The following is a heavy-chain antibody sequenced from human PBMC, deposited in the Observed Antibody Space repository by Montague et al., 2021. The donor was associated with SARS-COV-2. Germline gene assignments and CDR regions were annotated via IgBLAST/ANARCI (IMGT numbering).Heavy chain of an antibody. V-gene: IGHV4-34*01. J-gene: IGHJ6*03. CDR3: ARLRDGVVPSPILGVGPFYSYYYMDV. D-gene: IGHD3-10*01. Sequence: SETLSLTCAVHGSSFSDNYWYWIRQSPGRGLEWIGEINHGGSTKFSPSLKGRLTISTDTYKNQFSLKLTSVAAADTAVYYCARLRDGVVPSPILGVGPFYSYYYMDVWGRGTPVTVSS. CDR2: INHGGST. CDR1: GSSFSDNY.